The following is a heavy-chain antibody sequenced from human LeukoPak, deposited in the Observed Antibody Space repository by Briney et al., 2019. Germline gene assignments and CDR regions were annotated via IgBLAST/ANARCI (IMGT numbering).Heavy chain of an antibody. CDR3: ARGEYGSGSYCYYYGMDV. CDR2: TYYSSNWYH. D-gene: IGHD3-10*01. J-gene: IGHJ6*02. Sequence: SQTLSLTCAISGDSICSNNSAWIWIRHSPSRDLMWLGKTYYSSNWYHSYTVSVKSRINTNPDTSKIKFSLQPNSVTPEDTAVYYGARGEYGSGSYCYYYGMDVWGHGTTVTVSS. CDR1: GDSICSNNSA. V-gene: IGHV6-1*01.